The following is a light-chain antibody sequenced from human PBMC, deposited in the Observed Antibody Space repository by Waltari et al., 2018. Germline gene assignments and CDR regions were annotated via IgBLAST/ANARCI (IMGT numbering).Light chain of an antibody. CDR1: QSISSSF. J-gene: IGKJ1*01. V-gene: IGKV3-20*01. CDR3: HHFDTSPWT. CDR2: AAA. Sequence: EIVLTQSPGTLSLSPGERATLSCRASQSISSSFLAWYQVKPGQAPMLLIFAAATRAADMPDRISGSGSGADFTLTISRLEPEDFAVYVCHHFDTSPWTFGQGTRVELK.